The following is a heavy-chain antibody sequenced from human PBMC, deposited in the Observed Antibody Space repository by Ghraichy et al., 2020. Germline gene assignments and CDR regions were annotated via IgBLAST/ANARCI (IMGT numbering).Heavy chain of an antibody. J-gene: IGHJ4*02. V-gene: IGHV3-7*03. CDR2: IKQDGSEK. D-gene: IGHD3-10*01. Sequence: GGSLRLSCAASGFTFNNYWMSWVRQAPGKGLEWVANIKQDGSEKYYVDSVKGRFTISRDNAKNSLYLQMNSLRAEDTTVYYCARDRVDYVDYWGQGTLVTVSS. CDR1: GFTFNNYW. CDR3: ARDRVDYVDY.